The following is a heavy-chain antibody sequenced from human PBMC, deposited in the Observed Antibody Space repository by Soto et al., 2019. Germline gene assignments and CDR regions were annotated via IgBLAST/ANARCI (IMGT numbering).Heavy chain of an antibody. CDR2: INAANGDT. Sequence: GPSAEVSCQASGYTFTSYGIHWVRQAPGQRLEWMGWINAANGDTKYSPKFQGRVTITRDTSASTAYMELSSLRSEDTAVYYCVRRHVSATGIDWFDPWGQGTLVPVSS. D-gene: IGHD6-13*01. CDR3: VRRHVSATGIDWFDP. V-gene: IGHV1-3*01. J-gene: IGHJ5*02. CDR1: GYTFTSYG.